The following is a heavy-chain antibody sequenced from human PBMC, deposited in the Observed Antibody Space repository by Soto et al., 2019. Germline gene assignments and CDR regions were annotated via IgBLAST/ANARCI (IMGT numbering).Heavy chain of an antibody. CDR3: ATSFRYFDN. CDR2: VSGAASHT. D-gene: IGHD3-9*01. J-gene: IGHJ4*02. Sequence: GSLRLSCAGSGFTPTATPLSWVRQPPGKGLEWVATVSGAASHTYYVDSVRGRFFISRDNSKNTVTLQMNNLTVDDTAVYYCATSFRYFDNWGQGTRVTVSS. CDR1: GFTPTATP. V-gene: IGHV3-23*01.